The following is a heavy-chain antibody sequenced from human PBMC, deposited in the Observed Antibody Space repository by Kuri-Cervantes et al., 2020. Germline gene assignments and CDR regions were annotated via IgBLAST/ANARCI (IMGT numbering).Heavy chain of an antibody. Sequence: GESLKISCAASGFTFSSYSMNWVRQAPGKGLEWVSYISSSSSTIYYADSVKGRFTISRDNAKNSLFLQMNSLRAEDTAVYYCARDPVAGTVYWGQGTLVTVSS. V-gene: IGHV3-48*01. J-gene: IGHJ4*02. CDR3: ARDPVAGTVY. D-gene: IGHD6-19*01. CDR1: GFTFSSYS. CDR2: ISSSSSTI.